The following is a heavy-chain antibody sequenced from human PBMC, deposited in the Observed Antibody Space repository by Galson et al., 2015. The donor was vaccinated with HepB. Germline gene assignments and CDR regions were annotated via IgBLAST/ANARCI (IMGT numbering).Heavy chain of an antibody. CDR2: ISSSSSTI. CDR1: GFTFSSYS. J-gene: IGHJ6*02. D-gene: IGHD3-10*01. Sequence: SLRLSCAASGFTFSSYSMNWVRQAPGKGLEWVSYISSSSSTIYYADSVKGRFTISRDNAKNSLYLQMNSLRDEDTAVYYCARDSGKVRALDYYYYNMDVWGQGTTVTVSS. CDR3: ARDSGKVRALDYYYYNMDV. V-gene: IGHV3-48*02.